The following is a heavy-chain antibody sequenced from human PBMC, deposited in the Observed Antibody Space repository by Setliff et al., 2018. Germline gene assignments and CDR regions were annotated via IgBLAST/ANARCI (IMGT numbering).Heavy chain of an antibody. Sequence: PSETLSLTCAAYGGTFSDYHWTWIRQPPGKGLEWIGEINHSGSTNYNPSLKSRVTISLDTSKNQFSLSLSSVTAADTAVYYCARMSGFQYMDVWGKGTTVTVSS. J-gene: IGHJ6*03. D-gene: IGHD3-3*01. CDR2: INHSGST. CDR1: GGTFSDYH. V-gene: IGHV4-34*01. CDR3: ARMSGFQYMDV.